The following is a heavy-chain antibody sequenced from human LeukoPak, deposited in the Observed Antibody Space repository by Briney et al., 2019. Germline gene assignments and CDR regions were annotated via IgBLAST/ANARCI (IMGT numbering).Heavy chain of an antibody. Sequence: EESLKISCKGSGYSFSNDWIGWVRPMPGKGLEWMGIIYPADSDTKYSPSFQGQVTISADKSISTAYLQWNSLGASDTAMYYCARRGCIGGTCYGYWGQGTLVTVSS. CDR3: ARRGCIGGTCYGY. CDR2: IYPADSDT. V-gene: IGHV5-51*01. D-gene: IGHD2-15*01. J-gene: IGHJ4*02. CDR1: GYSFSNDW.